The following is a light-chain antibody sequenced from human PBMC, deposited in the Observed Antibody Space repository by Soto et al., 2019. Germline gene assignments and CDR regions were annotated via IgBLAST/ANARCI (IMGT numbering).Light chain of an antibody. J-gene: IGKJ3*01. CDR3: KQHNNRPTFT. Sequence: EIVMTQSPATLSVSPGERATLSCRASQSVSSNLAWYQQKPGQAPRLLIYGASTRATGIPARFSGSGSGTEFTLTISSLQSEDFAVYYCKQHNNRPTFTFGPGTKVDIK. CDR2: GAS. CDR1: QSVSSN. V-gene: IGKV3-15*01.